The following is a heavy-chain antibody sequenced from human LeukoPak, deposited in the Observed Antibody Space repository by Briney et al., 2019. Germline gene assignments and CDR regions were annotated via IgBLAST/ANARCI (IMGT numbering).Heavy chain of an antibody. CDR2: ISGGGDSA. Sequence: PGGSLRLSCAASGFPFSDYAMTWVRQTPGKGLEWVSVISGGGDSADYADSMKGRFTISRDNAKNSLYLQMNSLKADDTAVYYCARVGSTAEAGTVDYWGQGTLVTVSS. CDR3: ARVGSTAEAGTVDY. J-gene: IGHJ4*02. V-gene: IGHV3-23*01. CDR1: GFPFSDYA. D-gene: IGHD6-13*01.